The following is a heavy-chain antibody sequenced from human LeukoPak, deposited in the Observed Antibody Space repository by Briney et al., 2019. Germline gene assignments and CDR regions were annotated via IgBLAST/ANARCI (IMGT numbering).Heavy chain of an antibody. CDR2: ISYDGSNK. J-gene: IGHJ4*02. V-gene: IGHV3-30*18. CDR3: AKGPIVVVIDLHFDY. CDR1: GFTFSSYG. Sequence: AGGSLRLSCAASGFTFSSYGMHWVRQAPGKGLEWVAVISYDGSNKYYADSVKGRFTISRDNSKNTLYLQMNSLRAEDTAVYYCAKGPIVVVIDLHFDYWGQGTLVTVSS. D-gene: IGHD3-22*01.